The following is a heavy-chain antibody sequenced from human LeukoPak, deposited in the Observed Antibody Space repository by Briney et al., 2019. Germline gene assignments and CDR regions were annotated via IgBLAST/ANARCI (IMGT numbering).Heavy chain of an antibody. CDR2: INPSGGST. CDR3: ARERGPLGYCSGGSCYFDGMDV. V-gene: IGHV1-46*01. Sequence: ASVKVSCKASGYTFTSYYMHWVRQAPGQGLEWMGIINPSGGSTSYAQKFQGRVTMTRDTSISTAYMELSRLRSDDTAVYYCARERGPLGYCSGGSCYFDGMDVWGQGTTVTVSS. J-gene: IGHJ6*02. CDR1: GYTFTSYY. D-gene: IGHD2-15*01.